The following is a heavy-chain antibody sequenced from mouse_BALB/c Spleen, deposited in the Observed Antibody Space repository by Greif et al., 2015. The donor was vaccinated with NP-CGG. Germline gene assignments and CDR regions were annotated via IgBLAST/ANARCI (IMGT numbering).Heavy chain of an antibody. CDR1: GYTFTSYY. CDR3: TRSTLAIGIDY. V-gene: IGHV1S81*02. J-gene: IGHJ4*01. CDR2: INPSNGGT. D-gene: IGHD3-1*01. Sequence: QVQLQQSGAELVKPGASVKLSCKASGYTFTSYYMYWVKQRPGQGLEWIGEINPSNGGTNFNEKFKSKATLTVDKSSSTAYMQLSRLTSEDSAVYYCTRSTLAIGIDYWGQGTSVTVSS.